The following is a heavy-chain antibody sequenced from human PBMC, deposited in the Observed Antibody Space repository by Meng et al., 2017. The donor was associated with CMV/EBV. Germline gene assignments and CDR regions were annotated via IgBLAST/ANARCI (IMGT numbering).Heavy chain of an antibody. V-gene: IGHV4-34*01. Sequence: QRHRQGSGPGLLKPSETLSLTCAVYGGSFSGYYWSWIRQPPGKGLEWIGEINHSGSTNYNPSLKSRVTISVDTSKNQFSLKLSSVTAADTAVYYCARGTYFQRLRLNYYYGMDVWGQGTTVTVSS. CDR1: GGSFSGYY. D-gene: IGHD4-17*01. CDR2: INHSGST. CDR3: ARGTYFQRLRLNYYYGMDV. J-gene: IGHJ6*02.